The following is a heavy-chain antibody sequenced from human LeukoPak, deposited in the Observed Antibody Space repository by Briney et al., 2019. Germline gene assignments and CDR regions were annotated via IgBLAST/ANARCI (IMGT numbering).Heavy chain of an antibody. CDR2: MNPNSGNT. D-gene: IGHD2-8*01. V-gene: IGHV1-8*03. J-gene: IGHJ4*02. Sequence: GASVKVSCKASGYTFTSYDINWVRQATGQGLEWMGWMNPNSGNTGYAQKFQGRVTITRNTSISTAYMELSSLRSEDTAVYYCAVRYQGAVRPFDYWGQGTLVTVSS. CDR3: AVRYQGAVRPFDY. CDR1: GYTFTSYD.